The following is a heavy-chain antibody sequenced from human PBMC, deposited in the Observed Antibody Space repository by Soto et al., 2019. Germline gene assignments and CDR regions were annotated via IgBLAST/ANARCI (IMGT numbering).Heavy chain of an antibody. CDR1: GFTFNRYA. V-gene: IGHV3-23*01. J-gene: IGHJ6*02. CDR3: AREEWFSSGCHYYYYGMDV. CDR2: ISDTGLST. D-gene: IGHD6-19*01. Sequence: GGSLRLSCAASGFTFNRYAMTWVCQAPGKGLEWVSSISDTGLSTYYADSVKGRFTISRGNSKNTLYLQMNSLRAEDTAVYYCAREEWFSSGCHYYYYGMDVWCQGTTVTVAS.